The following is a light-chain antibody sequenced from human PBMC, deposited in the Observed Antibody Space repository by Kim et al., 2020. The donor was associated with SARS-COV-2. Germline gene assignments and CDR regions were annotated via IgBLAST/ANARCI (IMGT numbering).Light chain of an antibody. CDR3: QQYDAYPRT. CDR2: EAS. Sequence: ASGGDRVTMTCRASQSVTTWLAWYQQKPGQAPKLLIYEASSLQNGVPPRFSGSGSGTEFALTISSLQPEDFATYYCQQYDAYPRTFGQGTKVDIK. J-gene: IGKJ1*01. V-gene: IGKV1-5*03. CDR1: QSVTTW.